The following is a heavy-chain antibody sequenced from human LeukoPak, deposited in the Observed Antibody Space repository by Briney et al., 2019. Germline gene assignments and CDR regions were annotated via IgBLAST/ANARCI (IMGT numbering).Heavy chain of an antibody. D-gene: IGHD2-2*01. CDR3: ARALGVPAGNGRVFDY. V-gene: IGHV3-48*04. CDR2: ISSSSSTI. CDR1: GFTFSSYS. Sequence: GGSLRLSCAASGFTFSSYSMNWVRQAPGKGLEWVSYISSSSSTIYYADSVKGRFTISRDNAKNSLYLQMNSLRAEDTAVYYCARALGVPAGNGRVFDYWGQGTLVTVSS. J-gene: IGHJ4*02.